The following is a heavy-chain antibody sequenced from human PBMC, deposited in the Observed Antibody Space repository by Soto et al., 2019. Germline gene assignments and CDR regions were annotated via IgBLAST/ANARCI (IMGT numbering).Heavy chain of an antibody. J-gene: IGHJ4*02. Sequence: QLQLQESGPGLVKPSETLSLTCTVSGGSISSSSYYWGWIRQPPGKGLEWIGSIYYSGSTYYNPSLKSRVTISVDTSKNQFSLKLSSVTAADTAVYYCAGRIVVVTTFDYWGQGTLVTVSS. D-gene: IGHD3-22*01. CDR1: GGSISSSSYY. CDR2: IYYSGST. V-gene: IGHV4-39*01. CDR3: AGRIVVVTTFDY.